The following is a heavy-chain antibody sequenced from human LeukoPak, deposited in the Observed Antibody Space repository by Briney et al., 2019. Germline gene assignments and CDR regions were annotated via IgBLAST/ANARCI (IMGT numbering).Heavy chain of an antibody. CDR3: AKDRGGYPIPSNYFDY. D-gene: IGHD1-26*01. Sequence: PGGSLRLSCAASGFTFSSYAMHWVRQAPGKGLEWVSGISWNSGSIGYADSVKGRFTISRDNAKNSLYLQMNSLRAEDTALYYCAKDRGGYPIPSNYFDYWGQGTLVTVSS. CDR1: GFTFSSYA. CDR2: ISWNSGSI. V-gene: IGHV3-9*01. J-gene: IGHJ4*02.